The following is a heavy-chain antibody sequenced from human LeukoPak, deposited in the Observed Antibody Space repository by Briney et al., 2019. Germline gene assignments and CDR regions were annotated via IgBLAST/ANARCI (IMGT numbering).Heavy chain of an antibody. D-gene: IGHD2-21*02. Sequence: SVKVYCKASGGTFSSYGISWVRQAPGQGLEWMGRIIPIFGIANYAQKFQGRVTITADKSTSTAYMELSSLRSEDTAVYYCARDTLAYCGGDCYSTDDYWGQGTLVTVSS. CDR3: ARDTLAYCGGDCYSTDDY. CDR2: IIPIFGIA. J-gene: IGHJ4*02. CDR1: GGTFSSYG. V-gene: IGHV1-69*04.